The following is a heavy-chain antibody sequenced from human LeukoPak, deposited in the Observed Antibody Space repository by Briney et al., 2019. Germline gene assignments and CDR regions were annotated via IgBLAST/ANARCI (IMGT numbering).Heavy chain of an antibody. V-gene: IGHV3-23*01. CDR1: GFTFSGYA. D-gene: IGHD5-18*01. J-gene: IGHJ6*02. CDR3: AKAPPDSYYYYYGMDV. Sequence: PGGSLRLSCAVSGFTFSGYAMTWVRQAPGKGLEWVSAISGRGGSTYYADSVKGRFTISRDNSKNTLYLQMNSLRAEDTAVYYCAKAPPDSYYYYYGMDVWGQGTTVTVSS. CDR2: ISGRGGST.